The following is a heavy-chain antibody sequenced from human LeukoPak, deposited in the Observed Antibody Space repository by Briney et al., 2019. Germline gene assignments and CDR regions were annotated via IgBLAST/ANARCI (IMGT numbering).Heavy chain of an antibody. D-gene: IGHD5-18*01. J-gene: IGHJ4*02. CDR3: ARRTAVAPAYHFGN. V-gene: IGHV4-59*08. CDR1: GGSISGYY. CDR2: IYHSGST. Sequence: SEPLSLTCTVSGGSISGYYWTWLRQPPGKGLEWIGYIYHSGSTNYNPSLKSRVTISLDTSKNQFSLKLTSVTAADTAVYYCARRTAVAPAYHFGNWGQGILVTVSS.